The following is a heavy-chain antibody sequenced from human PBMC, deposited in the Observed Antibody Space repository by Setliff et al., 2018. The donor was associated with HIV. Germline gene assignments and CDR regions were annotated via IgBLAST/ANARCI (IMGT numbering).Heavy chain of an antibody. V-gene: IGHV5-51*01. CDR1: GYSFTNYW. CDR2: IYPGDSDT. J-gene: IGHJ4*02. D-gene: IGHD2-21*02. CDR3: ARLSVVTATRIYYFDY. Sequence: GESLKISCKGSGYSFTNYWIGWVRQMPGKGLEWMGIIYPGDSDTRYSPSFQGQVTISADKSISTAYLQWSSLKASDTAMYYCARLSVVTATRIYYFDYWGQGTRVTVSS.